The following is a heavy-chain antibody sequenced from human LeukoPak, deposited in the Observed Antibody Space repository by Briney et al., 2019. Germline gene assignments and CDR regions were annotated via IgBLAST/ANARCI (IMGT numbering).Heavy chain of an antibody. V-gene: IGHV3-30*04. J-gene: IGHJ4*02. Sequence: GGSLTLSCAASGFTFSSYAMHWLRQAPGKGLEGVAVISYDGSNKYYADSVKGRFTISRDNSKNTLYLQMNSLRAEDTAVYYCARRPNGYYYDSSGYYPDYWGQGTLVTVSS. CDR1: GFTFSSYA. D-gene: IGHD3-22*01. CDR2: ISYDGSNK. CDR3: ARRPNGYYYDSSGYYPDY.